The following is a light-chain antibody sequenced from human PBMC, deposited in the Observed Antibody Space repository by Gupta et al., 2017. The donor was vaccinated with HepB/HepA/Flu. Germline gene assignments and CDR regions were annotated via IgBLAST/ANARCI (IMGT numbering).Light chain of an antibody. Sequence: EIVLTQSPATLSLSPGERATLPCRASQSVSIYLAWYNQKLCHAPRLLISDAPNRVMVINARFSASGDGTDLPLTISSRVPEDSAVYYCQQRSDWHPAITFGQWTRLEIK. CDR3: QQRSDWHPAIT. CDR2: DAP. CDR1: QSVSIY. J-gene: IGKJ5*01. V-gene: IGKV3D-11*02.